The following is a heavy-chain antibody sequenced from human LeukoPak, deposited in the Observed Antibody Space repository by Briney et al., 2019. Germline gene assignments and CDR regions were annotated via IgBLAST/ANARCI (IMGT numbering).Heavy chain of an antibody. CDR3: ARGSGRRSLDS. CDR1: GFTFTSYW. Sequence: AGGSLRLSCAASGFTFTSYWLSWVRQAPGKGLEWVANIRQDGREKSYADSVKGRFTISRDNAKTSVYLQMNSLRVEDTAVYYCARGSGRRSLDSWGQGTLVTVSS. J-gene: IGHJ4*02. CDR2: IRQDGREK. D-gene: IGHD2-15*01. V-gene: IGHV3-7*01.